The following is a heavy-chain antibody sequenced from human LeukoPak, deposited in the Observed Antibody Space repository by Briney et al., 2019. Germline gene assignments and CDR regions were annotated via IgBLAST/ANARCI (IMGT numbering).Heavy chain of an antibody. CDR1: GGSTSSSSYY. CDR2: IYYSGST. J-gene: IGHJ5*02. CDR3: ARVGAAGTFNWFDP. Sequence: PSETLSLTCTVSGGSTSSSSYYWGWIRQPSGKGLEWIGSIYYSGSTYYNPSLKSRVPISVDTSKNQFSLKLSSVTAADTAVYYCARVGAAGTFNWFDPWGQGTLVTVSS. V-gene: IGHV4-39*01. D-gene: IGHD6-13*01.